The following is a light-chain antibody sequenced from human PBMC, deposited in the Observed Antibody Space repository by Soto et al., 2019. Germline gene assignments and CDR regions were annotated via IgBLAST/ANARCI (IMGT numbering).Light chain of an antibody. CDR3: SSYAVTKIFV. CDR2: EVS. Sequence: QSVLTQPPSASGSPGQSVTISCTGTSSDVGGYNYVSWYQQHPGKAPKVIIYEVSKRPSGVPDRFSGSKSGSTASLTVSGLQAEDEAHYYCSSYAVTKIFVFGTGTKVTAL. V-gene: IGLV2-8*01. J-gene: IGLJ1*01. CDR1: SSDVGGYNY.